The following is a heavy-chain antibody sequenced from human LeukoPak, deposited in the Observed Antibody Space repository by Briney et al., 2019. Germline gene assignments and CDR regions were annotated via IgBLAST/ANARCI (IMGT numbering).Heavy chain of an antibody. Sequence: SETLSLTGTVSGGSISSYYWSWIRQPPGEGLEWIGYIYYSGSTNYNPSLKSRVTISIDTSNNQFSLKLSSATAADTAVYYCARDLPYCSGGSCSTWGQGTLVTVSS. D-gene: IGHD2-15*01. CDR1: GGSISSYY. CDR2: IYYSGST. V-gene: IGHV4-59*01. CDR3: ARDLPYCSGGSCST. J-gene: IGHJ5*02.